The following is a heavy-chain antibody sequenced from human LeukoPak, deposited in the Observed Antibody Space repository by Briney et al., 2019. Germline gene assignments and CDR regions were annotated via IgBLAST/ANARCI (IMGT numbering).Heavy chain of an antibody. J-gene: IGHJ4*02. CDR1: GFTFTTYA. D-gene: IGHD2-15*01. V-gene: IGHV3-23*01. Sequence: GGALRLSCAASGFTFTTYAMSWVRQTPGKGLEWVSTFNGSLDTTYHADSVKGRFTISRDNSKNTVYLQMNSLRAEDTAVYYCAKASAGTCSGARCYYFDSWGQGTPVTVSS. CDR3: AKASAGTCSGARCYYFDS. CDR2: FNGSLDTT.